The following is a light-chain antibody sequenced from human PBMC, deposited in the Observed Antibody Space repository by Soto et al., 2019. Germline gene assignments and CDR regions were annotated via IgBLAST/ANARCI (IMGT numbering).Light chain of an antibody. J-gene: IGKJ2*01. CDR1: QSISNW. CDR2: CAS. CDR3: QQYDSYSYT. V-gene: IGKV1-5*01. Sequence: DIQMTQSPSTLSASVGDRVTITCRTSQSISNWLAWYQQKPGKAPKLLISCASSLESGVPSRFSGSGSGTEFTLTISSLQPDDFATYYCQQYDSYSYTFGQGTKLEIK.